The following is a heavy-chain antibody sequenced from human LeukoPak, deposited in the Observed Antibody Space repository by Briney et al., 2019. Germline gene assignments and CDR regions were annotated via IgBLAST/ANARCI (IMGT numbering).Heavy chain of an antibody. V-gene: IGHV4-31*03. D-gene: IGHD3/OR15-3a*01. Sequence: SQTLSLTCTVSGGSISSGGYYWSWLRQHPGKGLEWIGYIYYSGSTYYNPSLKSRVTISVDSSKNQFSLKLSSVTAADTAVYYCARWTTALGDYGDYWGEGTLVTVSS. CDR2: IYYSGST. CDR1: GGSISSGGYY. CDR3: ARWTTALGDYGDY. J-gene: IGHJ4*02.